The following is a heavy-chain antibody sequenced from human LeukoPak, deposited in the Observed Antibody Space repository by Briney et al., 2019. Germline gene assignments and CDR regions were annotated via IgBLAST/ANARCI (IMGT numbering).Heavy chain of an antibody. CDR2: ISSSSSYK. V-gene: IGHV3-21*04. D-gene: IGHD5-18*01. J-gene: IGHJ4*02. Sequence: GGSLRPSCAASGFTFSSYSMNWVRQAPGKGLEWVSSISSSSSYKYYADSVRGRFTISRDNSRSTLFLQMNSLRGEDTAIYYCATYRQVMLPFESWGQGTLVTVSS. CDR1: GFTFSSYS. CDR3: ATYRQVMLPFES.